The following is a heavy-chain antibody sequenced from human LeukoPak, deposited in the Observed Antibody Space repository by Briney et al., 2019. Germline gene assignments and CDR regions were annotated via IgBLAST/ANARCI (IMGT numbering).Heavy chain of an antibody. D-gene: IGHD2-2*02. Sequence: SQTLSLTCTVSGGSISSGSYYWSWIRQPAGKGLEWIGRIYTSGSTNYNPSLKSRVTISVDTSKNQFSLKLSSVTAADTAVYYCARDYCSSTSCYKNWFDPWGQGTLVTVSS. CDR2: IYTSGST. CDR1: GGSISSGSYY. J-gene: IGHJ5*02. V-gene: IGHV4-61*02. CDR3: ARDYCSSTSCYKNWFDP.